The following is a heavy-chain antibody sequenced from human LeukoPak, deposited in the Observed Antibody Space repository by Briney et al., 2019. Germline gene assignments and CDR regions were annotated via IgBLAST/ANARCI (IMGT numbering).Heavy chain of an antibody. CDR1: GGSFSGYY. D-gene: IGHD2-2*01. Sequence: SETLSLTCAVYGGSFSGYYWSWIRQPPGKGLEWIGEINHSGSTNYNPSLKSRVTISVDTSKNQFSLKLSSVTAADTAVYYCVRGRRYCSSTSCYLGYWGQGTLVTVSS. CDR2: INHSGST. V-gene: IGHV4-34*01. CDR3: VRGRRYCSSTSCYLGY. J-gene: IGHJ4*02.